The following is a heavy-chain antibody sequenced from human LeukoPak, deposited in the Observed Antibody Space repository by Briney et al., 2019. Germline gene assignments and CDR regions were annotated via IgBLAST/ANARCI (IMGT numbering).Heavy chain of an antibody. Sequence: GGSLRLSCAASGFTFSTYSMNWVRQAPGKGLEWVSSISSSSTYIYYADSLKGRFTISRDNAKNSLYLQMDSLRAEDTAVYYCARGCYSTNCYSGHGHGMDVWGQGTTVTVSS. D-gene: IGHD2-2*01. J-gene: IGHJ6*02. CDR1: GFTFSTYS. CDR2: ISSSSTYI. CDR3: ARGCYSTNCYSGHGHGMDV. V-gene: IGHV3-21*01.